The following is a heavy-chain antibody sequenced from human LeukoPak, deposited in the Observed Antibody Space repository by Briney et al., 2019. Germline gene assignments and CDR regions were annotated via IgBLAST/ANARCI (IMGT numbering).Heavy chain of an antibody. D-gene: IGHD1/OR15-1a*01. J-gene: IGHJ4*02. V-gene: IGHV3-7*01. Sequence: GGSLRLSCAASGFTFSSYAMSWVRQAPGKGLEWVANIKQDGSEKYYVDSVKGRFTISRDNAKNSLYLQMNSLRAEDTAVYYCARVKVTTLPGDYWGQGTLVTVSS. CDR2: IKQDGSEK. CDR3: ARVKVTTLPGDY. CDR1: GFTFSSYA.